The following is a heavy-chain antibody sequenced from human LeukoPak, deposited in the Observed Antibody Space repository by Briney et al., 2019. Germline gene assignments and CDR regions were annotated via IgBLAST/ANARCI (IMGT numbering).Heavy chain of an antibody. CDR1: GFTVNTNY. V-gene: IGHV3-53*01. D-gene: IGHD1-26*01. Sequence: GGSLRLSCAASGFTVNTNYMSWVRQAPGKGLEWVSIMHSSGSTYYADSVKGRFTFSRDNSKNTLYLQMNSLRAEDTAVYYCARDGGSGKGYYYYYGMDVWGQGTTVTVSS. J-gene: IGHJ6*02. CDR3: ARDGGSGKGYYYYYGMDV. CDR2: MHSSGST.